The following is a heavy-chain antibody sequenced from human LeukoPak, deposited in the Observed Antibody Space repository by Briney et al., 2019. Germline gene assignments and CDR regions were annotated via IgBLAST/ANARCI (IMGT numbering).Heavy chain of an antibody. V-gene: IGHV1-46*01. CDR1: RYGFTIYY. CDR3: ARHGSGRYYPVEAGVDY. Sequence: ASVKVSSKAFRYGFTIYYIRWVRHAPGQGLEWIGIINPSVGGTTYARKCHGRVTLTTETTRSTVYIELSSLRSADTAVYDCARHGSGRYYPVEAGVDYWGQGTLVTVSS. D-gene: IGHD3-10*01. J-gene: IGHJ4*02. CDR2: INPSVGGT.